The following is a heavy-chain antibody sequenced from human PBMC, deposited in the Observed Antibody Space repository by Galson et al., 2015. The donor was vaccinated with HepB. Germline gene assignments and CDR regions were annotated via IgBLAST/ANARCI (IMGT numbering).Heavy chain of an antibody. J-gene: IGHJ5*02. V-gene: IGHV4-59*12. CDR3: ARELVSYYESSGYTRRLDP. Sequence: SETLSLTCTVSGGSISSYHWSWIRQPPGKGLEWIGHIYYSGSTNYNPSLKSRVTISVDTSKKHFSLKLSSVTAADTAVYYCARELVSYYESSGYTRRLDPWGQGTLVTVSS. CDR1: GGSISSYH. D-gene: IGHD3-22*01. CDR2: IYYSGST.